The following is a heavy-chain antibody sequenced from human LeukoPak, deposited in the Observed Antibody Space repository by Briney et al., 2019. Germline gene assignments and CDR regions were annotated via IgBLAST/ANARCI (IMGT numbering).Heavy chain of an antibody. CDR2: IYYSGST. Sequence: PSETLSLTCTVSGGSISSYCWSWIRQPPGKGQEWIGYIYYSGSTNYNASLKSRVTISVDTSKNQFALKLSSVTAADTAMYYCARVLAAAGNNWFDHWGQGTLVTVSS. D-gene: IGHD6-13*01. J-gene: IGHJ5*02. V-gene: IGHV4-59*12. CDR3: ARVLAAAGNNWFDH. CDR1: GGSISSYC.